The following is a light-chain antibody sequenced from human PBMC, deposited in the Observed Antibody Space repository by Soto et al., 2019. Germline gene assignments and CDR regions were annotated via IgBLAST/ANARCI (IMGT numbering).Light chain of an antibody. CDR1: QSVSTY. V-gene: IGKV3-11*01. CDR2: DAS. CDR3: QPRYNSLT. J-gene: IGKJ4*01. Sequence: IVLTQSPATLSLSPGERATLSCRARQSVSTYLSWYQHKPGQAPRLLIYDASNRTTGIPARFSGRGSGTDFTPTSSSLQPEDSAVYYCQPRYNSLTFGGGTKVDIK.